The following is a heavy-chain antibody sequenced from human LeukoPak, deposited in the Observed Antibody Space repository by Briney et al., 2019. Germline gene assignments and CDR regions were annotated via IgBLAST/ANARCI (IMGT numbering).Heavy chain of an antibody. CDR3: ARGLGGGWYYSDY. V-gene: IGHV1-18*01. D-gene: IGHD6-19*01. Sequence: ASVKVSCKASGYTFNNYGINWVRQARGQGLEWMGWITVNSGNTNYPQKFQGRVTMTTDTSTSTAYMELRSLRSDDTAVYYCARGLGGGWYYSDYWGQGTQVIVSS. CDR1: GYTFNNYG. CDR2: ITVNSGNT. J-gene: IGHJ4*02.